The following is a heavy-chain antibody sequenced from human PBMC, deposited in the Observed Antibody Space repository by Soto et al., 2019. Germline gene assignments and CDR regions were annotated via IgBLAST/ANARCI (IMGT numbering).Heavy chain of an antibody. V-gene: IGHV4-39*01. CDR2: IYYSGST. CDR1: GGSISSSSYY. D-gene: IGHD5-18*01. Sequence: SETLSLTCTVSGGSISSSSYYWGWIRQPPGKGLEWIGSIYYSGSTYYNPSLKSRVTISVDTSKNQFSLKLSSVTAADTAVYYCARSGYSYGSSWGQGTTVTVSS. J-gene: IGHJ6*02. CDR3: ARSGYSYGSS.